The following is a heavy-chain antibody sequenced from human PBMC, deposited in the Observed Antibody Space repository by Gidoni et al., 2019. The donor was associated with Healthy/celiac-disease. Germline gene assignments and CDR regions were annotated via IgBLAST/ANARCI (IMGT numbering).Heavy chain of an antibody. J-gene: IGHJ4*02. CDR1: GYTFTSYY. CDR2: INPSGGST. Sequence: QVQLVQSGAEVKKPGASVKVSCKASGYTFTSYYMHWVRQAPGQGLEWMGIINPSGGSTSYAQKFQGRVTMTRDTSTSTVYMELSSLRSEDTAVYYCARDRSGGPGGFVTTWSLDYWGQGTLVTVSS. CDR3: ARDRSGGPGGFVTTWSLDY. D-gene: IGHD1-1*01. V-gene: IGHV1-46*01.